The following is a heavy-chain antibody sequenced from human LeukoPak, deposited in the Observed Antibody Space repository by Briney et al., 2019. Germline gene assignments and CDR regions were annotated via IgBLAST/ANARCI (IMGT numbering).Heavy chain of an antibody. J-gene: IGHJ4*02. V-gene: IGHV5-51*01. D-gene: IGHD6-6*01. Sequence: HGESLKISCKGFGYSFTTYWIAWVRQIPGKGLEWVAVIYPGDSYTIYSPSFQGQVTISADKSISTAYLQWSSLKASDTAMYYCARHEEYSSSYFDYWGQGTLVTVSS. CDR2: IYPGDSYT. CDR1: GYSFTTYW. CDR3: ARHEEYSSSYFDY.